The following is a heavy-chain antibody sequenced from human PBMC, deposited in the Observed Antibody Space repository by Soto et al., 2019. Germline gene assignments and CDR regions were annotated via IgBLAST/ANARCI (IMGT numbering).Heavy chain of an antibody. CDR3: SREVGYCGGGSCFHYFDY. CDR1: GGSISSSSYY. J-gene: IGHJ4*02. CDR2: IYYSGST. V-gene: IGHV4-39*07. D-gene: IGHD2-15*01. Sequence: SETLSLTCTVSGGSISSSSYYWGWIRQPPAKGLEWIGCIYYSGSTYYNPSLKSRVTISVDTSKNQFSLKLSSVTAADTAVYYCSREVGYCGGGSCFHYFDYWGQGTLVTVSS.